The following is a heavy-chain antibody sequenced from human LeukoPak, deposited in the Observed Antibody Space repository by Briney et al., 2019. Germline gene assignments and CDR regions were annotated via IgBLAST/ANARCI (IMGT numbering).Heavy chain of an antibody. V-gene: IGHV4-30-2*01. CDR2: IYHSGST. CDR3: ARLVRYCSSTSCYTIDY. CDR1: GGSISSGGYY. Sequence: SETLSLTCTVSGGSISSGGYYWSWIRQPPGKGLEWIGYIYHSGSTYYNPSLKSRVTISVDRSKNQFSLKLSSVTAADTAVYYCARLVRYCSSTSCYTIDYWGQGTLVTVSS. D-gene: IGHD2-2*02. J-gene: IGHJ4*02.